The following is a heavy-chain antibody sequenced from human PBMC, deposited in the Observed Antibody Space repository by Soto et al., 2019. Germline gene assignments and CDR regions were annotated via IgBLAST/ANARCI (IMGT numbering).Heavy chain of an antibody. D-gene: IGHD2-21*01. CDR1: GGSISSGGYY. CDR2: IYYSGST. Sequence: QVQLQESGPGLVKPSQTLSLTCTVSGGSISSGGYYWSWIRQHPGKGLEWIGYIYYSGSTYYNPSLKSRAPIAVDTSNNQFSRKLSSVTAADTAVYYCAASCVGCGGFNSYGMDVWGQGTTVTVSS. V-gene: IGHV4-31*03. CDR3: AASCVGCGGFNSYGMDV. J-gene: IGHJ6*02.